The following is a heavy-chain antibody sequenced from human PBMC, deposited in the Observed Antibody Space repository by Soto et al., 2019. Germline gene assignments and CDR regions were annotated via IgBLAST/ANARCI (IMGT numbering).Heavy chain of an antibody. CDR3: EREPKSGGGDY. CDR1: GYTFTSYD. D-gene: IGHD1-26*01. V-gene: IGHV1-8*01. Sequence: QVQLVQSGAEVKKPGASVKVSCKASGYTFTSYDINWVRQATGQGLEWMGWINPNSGNTGYAQKCEGRVTATRNTSRSTAYMELSSLRSEDTAVYYCEREPKSGGGDYWGQGTLVTVSS. J-gene: IGHJ4*02. CDR2: INPNSGNT.